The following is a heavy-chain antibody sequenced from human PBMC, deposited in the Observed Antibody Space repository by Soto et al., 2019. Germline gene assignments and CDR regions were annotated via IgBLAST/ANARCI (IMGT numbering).Heavy chain of an antibody. CDR3: RVTGVSEVDY. CDR2: IYPDSGGT. V-gene: IGHV1-2*02. D-gene: IGHD2-8*01. Sequence: ASGKVCGKTSGYTFSGFYIHWVRQAPGQGLESMGWIYPDSGGTDYAQKFQGRVTMTRDTSISTAYMELSRLRSDDTAVYYCRVTGVSEVDYWGHGTLVTVSP. CDR1: GYTFSGFY. J-gene: IGHJ4*01.